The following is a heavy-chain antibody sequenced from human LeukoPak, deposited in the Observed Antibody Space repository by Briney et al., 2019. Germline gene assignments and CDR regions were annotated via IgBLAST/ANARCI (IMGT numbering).Heavy chain of an antibody. CDR3: ARDAALHHYGPGSYLDV. CDR1: GFTFSSYS. Sequence: LAGGSLRLSCAASGFTFSSYSMNWVRQAPGKGLEWVAIIWHDGSDNYYADSAEGRFTISRDNSKSTLYLQMNSLRVEDTAVYYCARDAALHHYGPGSYLDVWGQGTTVIVS. V-gene: IGHV3-33*08. J-gene: IGHJ6*02. CDR2: IWHDGSDN. D-gene: IGHD3-10*01.